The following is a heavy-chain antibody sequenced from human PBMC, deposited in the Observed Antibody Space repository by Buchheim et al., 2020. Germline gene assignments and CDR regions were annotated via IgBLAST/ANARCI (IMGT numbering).Heavy chain of an antibody. V-gene: IGHV3-30*18. CDR1: GFTFSSYG. D-gene: IGHD3-3*01. Sequence: QVQLVESGGGVVQPGRSLRLSCAASGFTFSSYGIHWVRQAPGKGLEWVAVISYDGSNKYYADSVKGRFTISRDNSQKTLYLQMNSLRAEDTAVYYCAKDRFTVFGVVTLSLYFDYWGQGTL. CDR2: ISYDGSNK. J-gene: IGHJ4*02. CDR3: AKDRFTVFGVVTLSLYFDY.